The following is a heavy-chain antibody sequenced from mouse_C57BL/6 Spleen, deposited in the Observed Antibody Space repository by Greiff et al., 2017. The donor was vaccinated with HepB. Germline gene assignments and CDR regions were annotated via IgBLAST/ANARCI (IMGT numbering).Heavy chain of an antibody. V-gene: IGHV1-50*01. CDR2: IDPSDSYT. J-gene: IGHJ2*01. CDR3: ARRGDYFDY. Sequence: VQLQQPGAELVKPGASVKLSCKASGYTFTSYWMQWVKQRPGQGLEWIGEIDPSDSYTNYNQKFKGKATLTVATSSSTAYMQLSSLTSEDSAVYYCARRGDYFDYWGQGTTLTVSS. CDR1: GYTFTSYW.